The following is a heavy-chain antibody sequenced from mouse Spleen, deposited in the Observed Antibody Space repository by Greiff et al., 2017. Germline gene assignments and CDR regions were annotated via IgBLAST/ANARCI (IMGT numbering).Heavy chain of an antibody. CDR2: INPSSGYT. V-gene: IGHV1-4*01. CDR3: ARFLGRGAMDY. D-gene: IGHD4-1*01. CDR1: GYTFTSYT. Sequence: QVQLKQSGAELARPGASVKMSCKASGYTFTSYTTHWVKQRPGQGLEWIGYINPSSGYTKYNQKFKDKATLTADKSSSTAYMQLSSLTSEDSAVYYCARFLGRGAMDYWGQGTSVTVSS. J-gene: IGHJ4*01.